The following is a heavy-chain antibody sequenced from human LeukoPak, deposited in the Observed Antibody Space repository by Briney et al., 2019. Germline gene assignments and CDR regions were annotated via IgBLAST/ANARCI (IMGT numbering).Heavy chain of an antibody. CDR1: GFTVSSNY. Sequence: GGSLRLSCAASGFTVSSNYMSWVRQAPGKGLEWVSVIYSGGSTYYADSVKGRFTISRDNSKNTLHLQMNSLRAEDTAVYYCARELYYDFWSGYLGNGMDVWGQGTTVTVSS. V-gene: IGHV3-53*01. D-gene: IGHD3-3*01. CDR2: IYSGGST. CDR3: ARELYYDFWSGYLGNGMDV. J-gene: IGHJ6*02.